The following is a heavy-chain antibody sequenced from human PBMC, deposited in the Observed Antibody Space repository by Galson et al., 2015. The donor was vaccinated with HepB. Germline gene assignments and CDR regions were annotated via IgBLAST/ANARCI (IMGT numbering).Heavy chain of an antibody. V-gene: IGHV3-23*01. D-gene: IGHD2-2*01. CDR1: GFTFSSYA. CDR2: ISGSGGRT. Sequence: SLRLSCAASGFTFSSYAMSWVRQAPGKGLEWVSAISGSGGRTYYADSVKGRFTISRDNSKNTLYLQMNSLRAEDTAVYYCAKTRDIVVETYFQHWGQGTLVTVSS. J-gene: IGHJ1*01. CDR3: AKTRDIVVETYFQH.